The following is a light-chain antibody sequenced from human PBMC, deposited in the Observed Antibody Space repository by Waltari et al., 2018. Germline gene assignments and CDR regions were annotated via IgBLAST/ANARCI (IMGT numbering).Light chain of an antibody. CDR2: AAS. CDR1: QGIRND. V-gene: IGKV1-6*01. CDR3: LQDYNYPLT. J-gene: IGKJ4*01. Sequence: AIQLTQSPSSLSASVGDRVPITCRAIQGIRNDLGWYQQKQGKAPKLLIYAASSLQSGVPSRFSGSGSGTDFTLTISSLQPEDFATYYCLQDYNYPLTFGGGTKVEIK.